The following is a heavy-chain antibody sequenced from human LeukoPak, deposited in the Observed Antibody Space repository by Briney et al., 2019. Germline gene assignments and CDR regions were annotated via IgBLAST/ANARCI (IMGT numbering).Heavy chain of an antibody. D-gene: IGHD2-15*01. V-gene: IGHV4-4*07. CDR2: VHTSGST. J-gene: IGHJ5*02. Sequence: SETLSLTCTVSGGSISDYYWSWIRQPAGKGLEWIGRVHTSGSTNYNPSLKSRVTMSVDTSKNQFSLNLNSVTAADTAVYYCATKPGYCSGGSCYSQNGNWFDPWGQGTLVTVSS. CDR3: ATKPGYCSGGSCYSQNGNWFDP. CDR1: GGSISDYY.